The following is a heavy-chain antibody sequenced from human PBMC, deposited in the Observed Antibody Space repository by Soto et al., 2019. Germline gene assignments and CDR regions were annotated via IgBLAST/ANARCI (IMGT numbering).Heavy chain of an antibody. Sequence: EVQLVESGGGLVKPGGSLRPSCAASGFTSISYSMNWVPQAQGKGLEWVSSISSSSSFIYYADSVKGRFTISRDNAKNSLYLQMNSLRAEDTAMFYCARSYDILTGYSGFDYWGQGTLVTVSS. CDR2: ISSSSSFI. V-gene: IGHV3-21*01. J-gene: IGHJ4*02. CDR3: ARSYDILTGYSGFDY. CDR1: GFTSISYS. D-gene: IGHD3-9*01.